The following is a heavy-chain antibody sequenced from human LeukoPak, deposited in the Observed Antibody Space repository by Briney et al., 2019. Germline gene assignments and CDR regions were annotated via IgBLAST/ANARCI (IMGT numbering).Heavy chain of an antibody. CDR2: VFYSGST. Sequence: TSETLSLTCTVSGDFITSGSGIFYWGWIRQSPGKGLEWIGSVFYSGSTSYNPSLKSRVTISVDTSKNQFSLKLSSVTAADTAVYYCARNSTTVNHVYKCFDYWGRGTLVTVSS. CDR1: GDFITSGSGIFY. J-gene: IGHJ4*02. D-gene: IGHD4-17*01. CDR3: ARNSTTVNHVYKCFDY. V-gene: IGHV4-39*01.